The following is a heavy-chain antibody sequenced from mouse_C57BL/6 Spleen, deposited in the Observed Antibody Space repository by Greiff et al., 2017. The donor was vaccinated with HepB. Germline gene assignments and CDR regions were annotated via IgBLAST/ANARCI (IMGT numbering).Heavy chain of an antibody. D-gene: IGHD1-1*01. V-gene: IGHV5-17*01. CDR2: ISSGSSTI. J-gene: IGHJ4*01. Sequence: EVKVVESGGGLVKPGGSLKLSCAASGFTFSDYGMHWVRQAPEKGLEWVAYISSGSSTIYYADTVKGRFTISRDNAKNTLFLQLTSLRSEDTAMYYCARKRSTVVTMDYWGQGTSVTVSS. CDR1: GFTFSDYG. CDR3: ARKRSTVVTMDY.